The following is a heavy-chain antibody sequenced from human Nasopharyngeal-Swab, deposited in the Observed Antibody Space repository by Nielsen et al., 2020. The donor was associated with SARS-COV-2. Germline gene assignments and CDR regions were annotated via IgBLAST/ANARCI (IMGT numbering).Heavy chain of an antibody. Sequence: WIRQPPGKGLEWIGEINHSGSTNYNPSLKSRVTISVDTSKNQSSLKLSSVTAADTAVYYCARNWRSGSMDVWGKGTTVTVSS. CDR2: INHSGST. V-gene: IGHV4-34*01. CDR3: ARNWRSGSMDV. D-gene: IGHD3-10*01. J-gene: IGHJ6*03.